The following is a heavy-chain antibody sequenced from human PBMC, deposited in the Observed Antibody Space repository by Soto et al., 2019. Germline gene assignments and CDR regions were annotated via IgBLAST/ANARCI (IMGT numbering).Heavy chain of an antibody. Sequence: EVQLVESGGGLVQPGGSPKLSCAASGFSFSGSAMHWVRQASGKGLEWVGRIRTKPNNYATAYAVSVIGRFTISRDDSRNTAYLQMNSLKTEDTAVYYCARTLYDFWSGHPKGLDYWGQGTVVTVSS. CDR3: ARTLYDFWSGHPKGLDY. CDR2: IRTKPNNYAT. D-gene: IGHD3-3*01. V-gene: IGHV3-73*02. CDR1: GFSFSGSA. J-gene: IGHJ4*02.